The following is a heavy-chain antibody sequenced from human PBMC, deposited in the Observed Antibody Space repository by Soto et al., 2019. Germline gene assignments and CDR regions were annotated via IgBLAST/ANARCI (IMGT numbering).Heavy chain of an antibody. CDR3: ARGRGDMAGSGWDYDY. CDR2: TYYRSKWYN. D-gene: IGHD6-19*01. Sequence: PAQTLSPTSAISVDSVSSNSDAWDWIRQCPSRGLEWLGRTYYRSKWYNDYAVSVKSRITISTETSKNQFSLQLNTVTPEDTAVYCRARGRGDMAGSGWDYDYWGQGTLVTVSS. CDR1: VDSVSSNSDA. V-gene: IGHV6-1*01. J-gene: IGHJ4*02.